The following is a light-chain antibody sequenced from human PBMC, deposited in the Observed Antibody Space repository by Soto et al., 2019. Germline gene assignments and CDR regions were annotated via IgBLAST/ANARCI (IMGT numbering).Light chain of an antibody. Sequence: DIQMTQSASTLSASLGDRVTITCGASQSINIWLAWYQQKPGRAPKLLIYKASILESGVPSRFSGSGSGTEFTLTISRLETEDFAVYYCQQYGSSSWTFGQGTKVDIK. J-gene: IGKJ1*01. V-gene: IGKV1-5*03. CDR1: QSINIW. CDR2: KAS. CDR3: QQYGSSSWT.